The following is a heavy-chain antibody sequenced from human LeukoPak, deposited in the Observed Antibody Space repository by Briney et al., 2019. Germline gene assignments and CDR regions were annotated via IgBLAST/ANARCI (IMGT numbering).Heavy chain of an antibody. CDR2: ISAYNGNT. J-gene: IGHJ3*02. CDR3: ARDHPREMRYCSSTSCSGREAFDI. V-gene: IGHV1-18*01. CDR1: GYTFTSYG. D-gene: IGHD2-2*01. Sequence: GASVKVSCKASGYTFTSYGISWVRQAPGQGLEWMGWISAYNGNTNYAQKLQGRVTMTTDTSTSTAYMELRSLRSDDTAVYYCARDHPREMRYCSSTSCSGREAFDIWGQGTMVTVSS.